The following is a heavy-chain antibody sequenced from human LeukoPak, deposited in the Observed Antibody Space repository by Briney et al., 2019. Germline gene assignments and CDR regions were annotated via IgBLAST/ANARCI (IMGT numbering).Heavy chain of an antibody. J-gene: IGHJ4*02. CDR1: GFTFSSYW. Sequence: PGRSLRLSCAASGFTFSSYWMHWVRQAPGKGLVWVSRINSDGSSTSYADSVKGRFTISRDNAKNTLYLQMNSLRAEDTAVYYCARVPVLDGGYHRGFDYWGQGTLVTVSS. D-gene: IGHD5-12*01. CDR2: INSDGSST. CDR3: ARVPVLDGGYHRGFDY. V-gene: IGHV3-74*01.